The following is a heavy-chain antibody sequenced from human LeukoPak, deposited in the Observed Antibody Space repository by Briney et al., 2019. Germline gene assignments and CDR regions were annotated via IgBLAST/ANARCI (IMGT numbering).Heavy chain of an antibody. Sequence: GGSLRLSCAASGFTVSSNYMSWVRQAPGKGLEWVSVIYSGGSTYYADSVKGRFTIPRDNSKNTLYLQMNSLRAEDTAVYYCARDPLYSDYGDYGALDYWGQGTLVTVSS. J-gene: IGHJ4*02. CDR1: GFTVSSNY. CDR2: IYSGGST. D-gene: IGHD4-17*01. V-gene: IGHV3-66*01. CDR3: ARDPLYSDYGDYGALDY.